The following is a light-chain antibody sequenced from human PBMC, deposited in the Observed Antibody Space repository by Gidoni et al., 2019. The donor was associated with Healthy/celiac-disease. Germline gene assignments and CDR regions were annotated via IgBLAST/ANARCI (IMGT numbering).Light chain of an antibody. CDR3: QQYNNWPRT. Sequence: EIVMTQSPATLSVSPGERATLSCRASQSVSSNLAWYQQKPGQAPRLLLYGASTRATGIPARFSGSGSGTEFTLTISSLQSEDFAVYYCQQYNNWPRTFGQXTKVEIK. CDR1: QSVSSN. V-gene: IGKV3-15*01. J-gene: IGKJ1*01. CDR2: GAS.